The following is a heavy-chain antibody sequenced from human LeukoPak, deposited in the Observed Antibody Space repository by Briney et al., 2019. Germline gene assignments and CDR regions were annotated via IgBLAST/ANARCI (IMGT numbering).Heavy chain of an antibody. V-gene: IGHV3-33*06. CDR2: IWYDGSYK. D-gene: IGHD6-13*01. CDR3: AKVVQYTASTGTGLDY. J-gene: IGHJ4*02. CDR1: GFTFSNYG. Sequence: GGSLRLSCAASGFTFSNYGMHWVRQAPGKGLDWVAVIWYDGSYKYYADSVKGRFTISRDNSKNTLYLQMNSLRAEDTAVYYCAKVVQYTASTGTGLDYWARGPWSPSPQ.